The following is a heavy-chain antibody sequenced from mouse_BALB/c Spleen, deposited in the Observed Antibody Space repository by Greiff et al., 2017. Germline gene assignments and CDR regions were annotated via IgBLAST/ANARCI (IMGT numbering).Heavy chain of an antibody. Sequence: EVMLVESGGGLVKPGGSLKLSCAASGFTFSSYAMSWVRQTPEKRLEWVASISSGGSTYYPDSVKGRFTISRDNARNILYLQMSSLRSEDTAMYYCARDGGWWGDYWGQGTTLTVSS. D-gene: IGHD1-1*02. CDR1: GFTFSSYA. J-gene: IGHJ2*01. CDR2: ISSGGST. V-gene: IGHV5-6-5*01. CDR3: ARDGGWWGDY.